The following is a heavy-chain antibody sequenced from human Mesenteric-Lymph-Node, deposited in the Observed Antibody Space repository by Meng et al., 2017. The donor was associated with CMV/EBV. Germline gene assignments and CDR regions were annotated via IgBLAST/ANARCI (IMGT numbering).Heavy chain of an antibody. CDR1: GGSVSSGSYY. CDR3: ARGTRYDFDY. J-gene: IGHJ4*02. Sequence: GSLRLSCTVSGGSVSSGSYYWSWIRQPPGKGLEWIGYIYYSGSTNYNPSLKSRVTISVDTSKNQFSLKLSSVTAADTAVYYCARGTRYDFDYWGQGALVTVSS. CDR2: IYYSGST. D-gene: IGHD3-9*01. V-gene: IGHV4-61*01.